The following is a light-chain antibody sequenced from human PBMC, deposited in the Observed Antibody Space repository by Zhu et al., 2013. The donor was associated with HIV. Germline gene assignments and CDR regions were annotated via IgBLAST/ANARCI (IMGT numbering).Light chain of an antibody. V-gene: IGKV3-20*01. CDR2: GAS. CDR3: QQYGSPPPYG. J-gene: IGKJ2*03. CDR1: QSVSSSN. Sequence: EIVLTQSPGTLSLSPGERATLSCRASQSVSSSNLAWYQQKPGQAPRLLIYGASSRATGIPDRFSGSGSGTDFTLTISRLEPEDFAVYYCQQYGSPPPYGFGQGTKLEIK.